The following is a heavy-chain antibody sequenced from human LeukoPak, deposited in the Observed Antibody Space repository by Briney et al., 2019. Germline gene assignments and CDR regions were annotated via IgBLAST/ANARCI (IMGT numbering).Heavy chain of an antibody. CDR3: ARGEVRYYYGSGSPQDNDY. V-gene: IGHV1-2*02. CDR1: GYTFTGYY. D-gene: IGHD3-10*01. Sequence: GASVKVSCKASGYTFTGYYMHWVRQAPGQGLEWMGWINPNSGGTNYAQKFQGRVTMTRDTSTSTAYMELSRLRSDDTAVYYCARGEVRYYYGSGSPQDNDYWGQGTLVTVSS. J-gene: IGHJ4*02. CDR2: INPNSGGT.